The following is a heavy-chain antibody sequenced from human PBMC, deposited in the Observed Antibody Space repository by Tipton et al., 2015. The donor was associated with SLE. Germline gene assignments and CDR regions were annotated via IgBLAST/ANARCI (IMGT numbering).Heavy chain of an antibody. CDR3: AAHHLGISWYFDL. CDR2: VYYSASTDNSGSP. J-gene: IGHJ2*01. V-gene: IGHV4-59*11. D-gene: IGHD7-27*01. Sequence: GLVKPSETLSLTCTVSGGSISSHYWSWIRQAPGKGLEWIGYVYYSASTDNSGSPHYNPSLKRRVSISVETSQNQFSLRVRSVTAADTAIYYCAAHHLGISWYFDLWGRGTLVTASS. CDR1: GGSISSHY.